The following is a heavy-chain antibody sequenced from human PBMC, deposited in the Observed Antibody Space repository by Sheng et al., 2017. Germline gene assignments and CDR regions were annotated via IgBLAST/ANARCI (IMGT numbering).Heavy chain of an antibody. CDR1: GASMRSDNW. D-gene: IGHD3-10*01. J-gene: IGHJ4*02. V-gene: IGHV4-4*02. CDR3: ASPYYYDLGGP. Sequence: QVQLQESGPGLVKPSGTLPLTCAVSGASMRSDNWWTWVRQPPGKGLEWIGEIHHSGATNYNPSLKDRVIISIDNSFNQFSLRLSSVTAADTAVYYCASPYYYDLGGPWGQGILVTVSS. CDR2: IHHSGAT.